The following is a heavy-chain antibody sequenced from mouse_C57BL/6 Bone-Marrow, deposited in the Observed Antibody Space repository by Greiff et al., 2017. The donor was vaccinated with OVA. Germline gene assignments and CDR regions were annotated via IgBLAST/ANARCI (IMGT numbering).Heavy chain of an antibody. D-gene: IGHD1-1*01. V-gene: IGHV5-6*01. CDR3: ARHYYVSSPNCDV. J-gene: IGHJ1*03. CDR1: GFTFSSYG. Sequence: EVKLVESGGDLVKPGGSLKLSCAASGFTFSSYGMSWVRQTPDKRLEWVATISSGGSYTYYPDSVKGRFTISRDNAKNTLYLQMSSLKSEDTAMYYCARHYYVSSPNCDVWGTGTTVTVSS. CDR2: ISSGGSYT.